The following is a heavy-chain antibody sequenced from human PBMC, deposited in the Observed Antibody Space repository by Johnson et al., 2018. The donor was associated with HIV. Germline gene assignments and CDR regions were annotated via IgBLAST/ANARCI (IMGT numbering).Heavy chain of an antibody. CDR2: LYSGGST. V-gene: IGHV3-66*01. CDR3: ARETHYYGSVRPRERQGDAFDI. Sequence: VQLVESGGGLVQPGGSLRLSCAASGFIVSSNYMSWVRQAPGKGLEWVSVLYSGGSTYYADSVKGRFSISRDNSKNTLYLQMNSLRAEDTAVYFCARETHYYGSVRPRERQGDAFDIWGQGTMVTVAS. D-gene: IGHD3-10*01. J-gene: IGHJ3*02. CDR1: GFIVSSNY.